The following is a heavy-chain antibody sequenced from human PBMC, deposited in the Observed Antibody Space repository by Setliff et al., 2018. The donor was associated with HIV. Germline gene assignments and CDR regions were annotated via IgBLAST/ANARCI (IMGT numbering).Heavy chain of an antibody. Sequence: QPGGSLRLSCAASGFTFSSYAMQWVRQAPGKGLEWVAVISSDGSNEYYADSVKGRFTISRDNSKNTLYVQMNSLRAEDTAVYYCARDQLAMVRRNGMDVWGQGTTVTVSS. CDR1: GFTFSSYA. V-gene: IGHV3-30*04. J-gene: IGHJ6*02. CDR2: ISSDGSNE. D-gene: IGHD3-10*01. CDR3: ARDQLAMVRRNGMDV.